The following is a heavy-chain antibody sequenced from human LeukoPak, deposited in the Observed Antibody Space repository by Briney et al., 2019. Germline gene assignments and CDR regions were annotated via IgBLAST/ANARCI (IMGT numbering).Heavy chain of an antibody. CDR3: AKGPRASGWTYFDY. CDR1: GFTFSSYA. J-gene: IGHJ4*02. D-gene: IGHD6-19*01. Sequence: RTGGSLRLSCAASGFTFSSYAMSWVRQAPGKGLEWVSVISGSGGSTYSAESVKGRSTISRDNSKNTLYLQMNSLRVEDTAVYYCAKGPRASGWTYFDYWGQGTLVTVSS. CDR2: ISGSGGST. V-gene: IGHV3-23*01.